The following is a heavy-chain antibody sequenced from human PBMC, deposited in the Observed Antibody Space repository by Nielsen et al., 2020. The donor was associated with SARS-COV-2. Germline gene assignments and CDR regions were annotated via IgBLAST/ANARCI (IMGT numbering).Heavy chain of an antibody. D-gene: IGHD6-19*01. CDR2: IDTVNGNT. CDR1: GFTFSYYG. CDR3: ARDVFIPVAHLRSQYYYGMDV. Sequence: GESLKISCAASGFTFSYYGMHWVRQAPGQRLEWMGWIDTVNGNTRYSQKFQDRLTITRDTSASTVYMEVRSLTSEDTAVYYCARDVFIPVAHLRSQYYYGMDVWGQGTTVTVSS. V-gene: IGHV1-3*04. J-gene: IGHJ6*02.